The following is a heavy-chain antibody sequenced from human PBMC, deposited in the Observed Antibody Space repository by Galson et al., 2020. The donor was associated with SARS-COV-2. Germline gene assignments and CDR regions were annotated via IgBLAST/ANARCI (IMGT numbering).Heavy chain of an antibody. J-gene: IGHJ5*02. V-gene: IGHV1-69*13. Sequence: PGASVKVSCKASGGTFSSYAISWVRQAPGQGLEWMGGIIPIFGTANYAQKFQGRVTITADESTSTAYMELSSLRSEDTAVYYCARVGWYRSGSGSSRYPYNWFDPWGQGTLVTVSS. CDR2: IIPIFGTA. D-gene: IGHD3-10*01. CDR1: GGTFSSYA. CDR3: ARVGWYRSGSGSSRYPYNWFDP.